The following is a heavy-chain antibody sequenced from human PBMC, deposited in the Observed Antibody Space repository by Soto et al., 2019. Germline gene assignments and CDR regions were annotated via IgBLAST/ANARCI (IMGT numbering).Heavy chain of an antibody. CDR3: ARAQYYDFWSGFPYYYYYGMDV. D-gene: IGHD3-3*01. CDR1: GFTFSSYS. V-gene: IGHV3-48*02. J-gene: IGHJ6*02. Sequence: GGSLRLSCAASGFTFSSYSMNWVRQAPGKGLERVSYISSSSSTIYYADSVKGRFTISRDNAKNSLYLQMNSLRDEDTAVHYCARAQYYDFWSGFPYYYYYGMDVWGQGTTVTVSS. CDR2: ISSSSSTI.